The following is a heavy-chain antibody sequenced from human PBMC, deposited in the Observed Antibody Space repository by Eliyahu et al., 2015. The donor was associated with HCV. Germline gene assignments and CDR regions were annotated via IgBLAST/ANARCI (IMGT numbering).Heavy chain of an antibody. D-gene: IGHD2-2*02. Sequence: QVQLQESGPGPVKTSQTLSLTCXVXGDSVGRTGFYWSWLRQRPGKGLEWIGYIYYSGIAYYNPSLESRLTISVDTSKNQFSLQLRSLTAADAAIYFCARSLEGGYSASRTFDYWGPGVLVTVSS. CDR3: ARSLEGGYSASRTFDY. J-gene: IGHJ4*02. V-gene: IGHV4-31*03. CDR2: IYYSGIA. CDR1: GDSVGRTGFY.